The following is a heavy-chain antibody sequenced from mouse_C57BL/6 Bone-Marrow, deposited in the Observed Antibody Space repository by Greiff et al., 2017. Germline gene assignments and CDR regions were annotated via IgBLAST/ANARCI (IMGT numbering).Heavy chain of an antibody. V-gene: IGHV7-1*02. Sequence: DVMLVESGGGLVQPGGSLRLSCATSGFTFSDFYMEWVRQPPGKRLVWIAASRNKANDDTTEYSASEKGRFIVSRDTYQSILYLHMNALRSEDTANYYCAKDYDGNSYGYFDVWGAGTTVTVSS. CDR2: SRNKANDDTT. D-gene: IGHD1-1*01. CDR1: GFTFSDFY. CDR3: AKDYDGNSYGYFDV. J-gene: IGHJ1*01.